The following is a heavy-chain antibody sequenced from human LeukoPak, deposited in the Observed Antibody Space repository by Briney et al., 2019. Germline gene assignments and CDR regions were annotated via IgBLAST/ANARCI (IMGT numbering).Heavy chain of an antibody. J-gene: IGHJ4*02. D-gene: IGHD5-18*01. CDR2: ISSSS. CDR1: GFTFSSYS. V-gene: IGHV3-21*01. CDR3: ARVGRGYSYGY. Sequence: GGSLRLSCAASGFTFSSYSMNWVRQAPGKGLEWVSSISSSSYYADSVKGRFTISRDNAKNSLYLQMNGLRAEDTAVYYCARVGRGYSYGYWGQGTLVTVSS.